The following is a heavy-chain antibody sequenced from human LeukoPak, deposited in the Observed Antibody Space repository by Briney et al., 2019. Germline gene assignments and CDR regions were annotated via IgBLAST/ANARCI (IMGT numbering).Heavy chain of an antibody. CDR2: MNPNSGNT. J-gene: IGHJ6*03. CDR3: ARGGSPLWFRESFYYYYYMDV. CDR1: GYTFTSYD. V-gene: IGHV1-8*01. D-gene: IGHD3-10*01. Sequence: GASVKVSCKASGYTFTSYDINWVRQATGQGLEWMGWMNPNSGNTGYAQKFQGRVTMTRNTSISTAYMELSSLRSEDTAVYYCARGGSPLWFRESFYYYYYMDVWGKGTTVTVSS.